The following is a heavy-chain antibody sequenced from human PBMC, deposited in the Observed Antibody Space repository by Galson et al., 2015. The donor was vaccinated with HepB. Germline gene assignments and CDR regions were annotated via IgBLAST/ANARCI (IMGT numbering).Heavy chain of an antibody. D-gene: IGHD4-11*01. V-gene: IGHV3-30*04. CDR1: GFTFSNHA. Sequence: SLRLSCAASGFTFSNHAMHWVRQAPGKGLEWVAVISNDGSNQFYGDSVQGRFSISRDNSRNTLDLQLNSLKSGDTAVYYCARGIPRTTDYISKHYYYGLDVWGQGTTVTVSS. J-gene: IGHJ6*02. CDR3: ARGIPRTTDYISKHYYYGLDV. CDR2: ISNDGSNQ.